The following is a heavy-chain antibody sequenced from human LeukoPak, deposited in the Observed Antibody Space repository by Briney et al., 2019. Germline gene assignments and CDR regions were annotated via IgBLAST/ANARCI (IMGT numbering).Heavy chain of an antibody. Sequence: WGSLRLSCEASGFTFSSYGLHGVSQAPGKGLEWVTFICYDGTTKHYADSVKGRFTISRDNAHNTVHLQMNSLRPEDTAVYYCAKDVMHYGSGRPYYMDVWGTGTTVTISS. D-gene: IGHD3-10*01. J-gene: IGHJ6*03. V-gene: IGHV3-30*02. CDR1: GFTFSSYG. CDR3: AKDVMHYGSGRPYYMDV. CDR2: ICYDGTTK.